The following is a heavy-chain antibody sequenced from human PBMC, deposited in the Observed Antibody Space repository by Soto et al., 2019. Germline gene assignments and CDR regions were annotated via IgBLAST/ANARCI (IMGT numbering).Heavy chain of an antibody. V-gene: IGHV4-30-4*01. J-gene: IGHJ6*02. CDR1: GGSISSGDYY. CDR2: IYYSGST. Sequence: QVQLQESGPGLVKPSQTLSLTCTVSGGSISSGDYYWSWIRQPPGKGLEWIGYIYYSGSTYYNPCLNRRVXXSXDXXKNQFSLELSSVTAADTAVYYCARADYYYYCGMDVWGQGTTVTVSS. CDR3: ARADYYYYCGMDV.